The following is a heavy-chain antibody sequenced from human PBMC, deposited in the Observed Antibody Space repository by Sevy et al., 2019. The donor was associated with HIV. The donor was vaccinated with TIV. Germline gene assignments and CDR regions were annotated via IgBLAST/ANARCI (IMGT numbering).Heavy chain of an antibody. CDR2: ISFSGGST. D-gene: IGHD3-10*01. CDR1: GFTFSTYA. J-gene: IGHJ4*02. Sequence: GGSLRLSCAASGFTFSTYAMTWVRQAPGKGLEWVSVISFSGGSTYYADSVKGRFTISRDNSKNTFYLQMISLRAEDTDVYYCAKDRVSGTYYTGDFDYWGQGTLVTVSS. V-gene: IGHV3-23*01. CDR3: AKDRVSGTYYTGDFDY.